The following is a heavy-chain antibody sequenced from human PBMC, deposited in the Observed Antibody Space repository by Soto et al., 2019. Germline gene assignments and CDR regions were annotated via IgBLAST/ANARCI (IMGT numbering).Heavy chain of an antibody. CDR2: IYYSGST. J-gene: IGHJ4*02. D-gene: IGHD1-26*01. Sequence: NPSETLSLTCTVSGGSISSGDYYWSWIRQPPGKGLEWIGYIYYSGSTYYNPSLKSRVTISVDTSKNQFSLKLSSVTAADTAVYYCARVPLVVGATGWYYFDYWGQGTLVTVSS. CDR3: ARVPLVVGATGWYYFDY. V-gene: IGHV4-30-4*01. CDR1: GGSISSGDYY.